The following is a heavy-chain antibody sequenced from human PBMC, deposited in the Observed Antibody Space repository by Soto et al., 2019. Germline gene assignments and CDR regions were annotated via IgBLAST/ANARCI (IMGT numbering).Heavy chain of an antibody. V-gene: IGHV3-30-3*01. CDR2: ISSAGTFT. Sequence: QVQLVESGGGVVQPGTSLRLSCLVSGLPFSSHAMDWVRQAPGKGLVWLSIISSAGTFTYNAESVRGRFTISRDNSKNTLYLQMNNLRVEDTAVYYCVRVYVRQYDYWGQGTVVTVSS. J-gene: IGHJ4*02. D-gene: IGHD3-16*01. CDR1: GLPFSSHA. CDR3: VRVYVRQYDY.